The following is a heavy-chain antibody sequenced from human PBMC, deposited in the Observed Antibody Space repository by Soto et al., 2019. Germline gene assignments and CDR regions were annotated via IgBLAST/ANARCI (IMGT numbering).Heavy chain of an antibody. CDR3: VRDKPGGDDFWAGYLNLGYFQH. CDR2: ISTGSRYI. V-gene: IGHV3-21*02. CDR1: GFTFSDFS. D-gene: IGHD3-3*01. J-gene: IGHJ1*01. Sequence: EVQLVESGGGLINPGGSLRLSCEASGFTFSDFSMNWVRQAPGKGLEWVSSISTGSRYIYYGDSLKGRFTTSRDDARNSLHLQMVSLRAEDTAIYYCVRDKPGGDDFWAGYLNLGYFQHWGQGALVTVSS.